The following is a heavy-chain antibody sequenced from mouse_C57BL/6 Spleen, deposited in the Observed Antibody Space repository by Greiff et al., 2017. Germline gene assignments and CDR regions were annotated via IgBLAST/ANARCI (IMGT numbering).Heavy chain of an antibody. CDR2: INPSSGYT. V-gene: IGHV1-7*01. CDR3: ARRRELTGTIDY. D-gene: IGHD4-1*01. CDR1: GYTFTSYW. Sequence: VQGVESGAELAKPGASVKLSCKASGYTFTSYWMHWVKQRPGQGLEWIGYINPSSGYTKYNQKFKDKATLTADKSSSTSYMQLGSLTYEDSAVDDCARRRELTGTIDYWGQGTTLTVSS. J-gene: IGHJ2*01.